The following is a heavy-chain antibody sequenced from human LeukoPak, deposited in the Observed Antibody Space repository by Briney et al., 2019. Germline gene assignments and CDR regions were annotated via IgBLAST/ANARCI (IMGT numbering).Heavy chain of an antibody. J-gene: IGHJ5*02. CDR1: GYTFTGYY. D-gene: IGHD3-10*02. CDR3: ARDVITMWGPGWFDP. V-gene: IGHV1-2*02. Sequence: ASVKVSCKASGYTFTGYYMHWVRQAPGQGLEWMGWINPNSGGTNYAQKFQGRVTMTRDMSTSTVYMELSRLRSDDTAVYYCARDVITMWGPGWFDPWGQGTLVTVSS. CDR2: INPNSGGT.